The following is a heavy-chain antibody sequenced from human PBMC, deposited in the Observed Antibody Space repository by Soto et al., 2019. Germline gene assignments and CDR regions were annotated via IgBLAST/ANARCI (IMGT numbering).Heavy chain of an antibody. V-gene: IGHV3-30-3*01. J-gene: IGHJ6*02. CDR1: GFTFSSYA. Sequence: QVQLVESGGGVVQPGRSLRLSCAASGFTFSSYAMHWVRQAPGKGLDWVAAISYDGSKKYYADSVKGRFTVSRDQSMATLSLQMNSLRVEDTAVYFCARAPHGMDVWGQGTTVTVSS. CDR2: ISYDGSKK. CDR3: ARAPHGMDV.